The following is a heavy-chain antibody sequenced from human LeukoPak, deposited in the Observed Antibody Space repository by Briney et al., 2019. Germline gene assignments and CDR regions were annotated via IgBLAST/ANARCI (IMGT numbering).Heavy chain of an antibody. J-gene: IGHJ6*03. CDR1: GGSISNYY. V-gene: IGHV4-4*07. D-gene: IGHD1-26*01. CDR3: ARDSGKGDTAHMDV. Sequence: SETLTLTCTVSGGSISNYYWSWIRQPARKGLEWIGHVYTSGSTNYNPSLKSRVTMSVDTSKNQFSLRLSSVTAEDTAVYYYARDSGKGDTAHMDVWGKGTTVAVSS. CDR2: VYTSGST.